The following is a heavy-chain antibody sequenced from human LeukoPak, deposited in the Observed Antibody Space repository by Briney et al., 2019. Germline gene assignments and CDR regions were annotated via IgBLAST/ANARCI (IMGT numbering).Heavy chain of an antibody. CDR3: ATVGGCTNGVCYTGEYYFDY. CDR2: IIVSVSTI. V-gene: IGHV3-11*01. CDR1: GFTFSDYY. Sequence: GGSLRLSCEASGFTFSDYYMSWIRKAPGKGLKWVSYIIVSVSTIYYADSVKGRFTISRDNAKNSLYLQMNSLRAEDTAVYYCATVGGCTNGVCYTGEYYFDYWGQGTLVTVSS. D-gene: IGHD2-8*01. J-gene: IGHJ4*02.